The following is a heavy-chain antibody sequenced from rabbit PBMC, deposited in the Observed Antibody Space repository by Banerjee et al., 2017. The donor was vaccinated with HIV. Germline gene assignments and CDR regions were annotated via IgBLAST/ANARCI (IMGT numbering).Heavy chain of an antibody. Sequence: QEQLEESGGGLVQPGGSLTLSCKASGFDFSNYYMTWVRQAPGKGLEWIACINTSSGNTVYATWAKGRFTISKASWTTVTLQMTSLTAADTASYFCARDLAGVIGWNFNLWGPGTLVTVS. D-gene: IGHD4-1*01. CDR2: INTSSGNT. CDR1: GFDFSNYYM. CDR3: ARDLAGVIGWNFNL. J-gene: IGHJ4*01. V-gene: IGHV1S45*01.